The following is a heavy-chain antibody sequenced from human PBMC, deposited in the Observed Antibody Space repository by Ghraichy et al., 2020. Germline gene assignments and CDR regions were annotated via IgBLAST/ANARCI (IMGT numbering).Heavy chain of an antibody. D-gene: IGHD1-26*01. J-gene: IGHJ3*01. V-gene: IGHV3-66*01. CDR3: AREGRLGGELYNDALDL. CDR1: GFIVSSKY. CDR2: IRSDGTT. Sequence: GGSLRLSCAASGFIVSSKYMSWVRQAPGKGLEWVSVIRSDGTTSHADSVKGRFAISRDNSKNTLYLQMNSLRVEDTAVYFCAREGRLGGELYNDALDLWGQGTKVTVSS.